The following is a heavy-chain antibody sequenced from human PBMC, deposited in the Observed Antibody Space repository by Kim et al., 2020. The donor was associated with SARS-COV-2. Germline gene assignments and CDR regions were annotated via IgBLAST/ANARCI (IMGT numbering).Heavy chain of an antibody. D-gene: IGHD3-3*01. J-gene: IGHJ4*02. Sequence: YAGSVMCRFTISRDSSRNTVFLQMNSLRADDTAIYYCARGGLTSGFDYWGQGTLVTVSS. V-gene: IGHV3-23*01. CDR3: ARGGLTSGFDY.